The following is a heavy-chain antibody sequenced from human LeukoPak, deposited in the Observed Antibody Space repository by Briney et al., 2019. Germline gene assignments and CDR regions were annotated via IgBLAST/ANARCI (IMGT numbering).Heavy chain of an antibody. J-gene: IGHJ4*02. Sequence: SETLSLTCNVSGYSISSGYYWGWIRQSPGKGLEWIGTIYHSGYTYYNPSLERRVTISVDTSKNQVSLKLRSVTAAGTGVFYCATYQPLRYDGVYWGQGTLVTVSS. D-gene: IGHD2-2*01. CDR2: IYHSGYT. V-gene: IGHV4-38-2*02. CDR3: ATYQPLRYDGVY. CDR1: GYSISSGYY.